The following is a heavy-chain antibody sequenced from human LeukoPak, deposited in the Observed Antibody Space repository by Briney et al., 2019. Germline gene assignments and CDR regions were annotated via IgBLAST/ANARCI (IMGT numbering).Heavy chain of an antibody. CDR3: ARDLVWFDP. Sequence: GGSLRLSCAASGFIFSSYSMNWVRQAPGKGLEWVSSISAGSNYIYYTDSVKGRFTISRDNAKNTLYLQMNSLRAEDTAVYYCARDLVWFDPWGQGTLVTVSS. J-gene: IGHJ5*02. V-gene: IGHV3-21*04. CDR1: GFIFSSYS. CDR2: ISAGSNYI. D-gene: IGHD1-26*01.